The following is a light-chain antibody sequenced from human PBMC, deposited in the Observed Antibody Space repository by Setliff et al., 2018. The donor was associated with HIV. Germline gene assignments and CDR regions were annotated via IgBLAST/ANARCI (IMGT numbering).Light chain of an antibody. CDR2: QDN. CDR1: KLGDKF. J-gene: IGLJ2*01. CDR3: QAWDSSAVV. Sequence: SYELTQPPSVSVSPGQTASITCSGDKLGDKFASWYQQKPGQSPVLLIYQDNKRPSGIPERFSGSNSGNTATLTISGTQAMDEADYYCQAWDSSAVVFGGGTKVTVL. V-gene: IGLV3-1*01.